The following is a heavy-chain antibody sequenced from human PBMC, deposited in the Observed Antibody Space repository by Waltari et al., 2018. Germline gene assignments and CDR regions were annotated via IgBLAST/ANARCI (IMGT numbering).Heavy chain of an antibody. D-gene: IGHD4-17*01. CDR3: ASDYGGNRDPEDYYYYMDV. Sequence: QVQLQESGPGLVKPSQTLSLTCTVSGGSISRGGYYWSWIRQHPGKGLEGIGDIYYSGSTYYNPSLKSRVTISVDTSKNQFSLKLSSVTAADTAVYYCASDYGGNRDPEDYYYYMDVWGKGTTVTVSS. J-gene: IGHJ6*03. CDR1: GGSISRGGYY. V-gene: IGHV4-31*03. CDR2: IYYSGST.